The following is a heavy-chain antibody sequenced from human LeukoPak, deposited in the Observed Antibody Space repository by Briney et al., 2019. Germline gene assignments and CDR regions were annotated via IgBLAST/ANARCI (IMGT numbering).Heavy chain of an antibody. CDR1: GYTFTGYY. D-gene: IGHD3-10*01. V-gene: IGHV1-2*02. J-gene: IGHJ4*02. CDR3: ARGAPISDSGSYYKSLGY. CDR2: INPNSGGT. Sequence: ASVKVSCKASGYTFTGYYMHWVRQAPGQGLEWMGWINPNSGGTNYAQKFQGRVTMTGDTSISTVYMELSRLRSDDTAVYYCARGAPISDSGSYYKSLGYWGQGTLVTVSS.